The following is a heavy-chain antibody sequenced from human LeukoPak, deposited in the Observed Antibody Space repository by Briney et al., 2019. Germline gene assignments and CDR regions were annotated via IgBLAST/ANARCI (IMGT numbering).Heavy chain of an antibody. CDR3: ARGGYELVYGNYFDY. D-gene: IGHD5-12*01. V-gene: IGHV1-18*04. CDR1: GYNFDRYG. CDR2: ISAYNGNT. Sequence: ASVKVSCKGSGYNFDRYGVNWVRQAPGQGLEWMGWISAYNGNTNYAQKLQGRVTMTTDTSTSTAYMELRSLRSDDTAVYYCARGGYELVYGNYFDYWGQGTLVTVSS. J-gene: IGHJ4*02.